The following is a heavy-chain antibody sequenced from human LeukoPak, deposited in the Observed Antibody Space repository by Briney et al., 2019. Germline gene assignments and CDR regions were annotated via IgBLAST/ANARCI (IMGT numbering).Heavy chain of an antibody. CDR1: GGSMSSNSYY. V-gene: IGHV4-39*07. CDR2: IYYTGST. CDR3: ASDVGAKGY. D-gene: IGHD1-26*01. J-gene: IGHJ4*02. Sequence: SETLSLTCTVSGGSMSSNSYYWGWIRQPPGKGLEWVGNIYYTGSTFYNPSLKSRVTISLDTSKNQFSLKLNSVTAADTAVYYCASDVGAKGYWGQGTLVTVSS.